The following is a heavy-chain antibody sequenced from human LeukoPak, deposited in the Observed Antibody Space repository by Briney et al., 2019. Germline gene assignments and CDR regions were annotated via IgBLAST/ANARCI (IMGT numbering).Heavy chain of an antibody. J-gene: IGHJ4*02. CDR2: INPNNGDT. Sequence: ASVKVSCKASGYTLTDKYLHWVRQAPGQGLEWMGWINPNNGDTTYAQKFQGRVTMTRDTSISTAYMELSRLTSDDTAVYYCARAEQYNMYFDYWGQGTLVTVSS. CDR3: ARAEQYNMYFDY. D-gene: IGHD1/OR15-1a*01. V-gene: IGHV1-2*02. CDR1: GYTLTDKY.